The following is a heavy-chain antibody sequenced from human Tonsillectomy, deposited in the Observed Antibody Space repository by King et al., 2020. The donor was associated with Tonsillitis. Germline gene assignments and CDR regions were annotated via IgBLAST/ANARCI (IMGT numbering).Heavy chain of an antibody. CDR1: GDTFSIYA. CDR3: ARVGFYCDTTSCPLDY. CDR2: IIPVFGTA. J-gene: IGHJ4*02. D-gene: IGHD2-2*01. Sequence: QLVQSGAEVKKPGSSVKVSCKASGDTFSIYALSWVRQAPRQGLEWMGGIIPVFGTANYAQKFQGRVTITADESTSTAYMELSSLRSEDTAVFYCARVGFYCDTTSCPLDYWGQGTLVTVSS. V-gene: IGHV1-69*01.